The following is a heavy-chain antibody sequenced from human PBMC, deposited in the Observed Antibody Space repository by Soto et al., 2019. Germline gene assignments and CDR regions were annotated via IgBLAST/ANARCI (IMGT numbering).Heavy chain of an antibody. Sequence: ASVKVSCKASGYTFTNYALHWVRQAPGQRLEWMGWINAGNGNTKYSQKFQGRVTITRDTSASTAYMELSSLRSEDTAVYYCARSIVVVTALDYWGQGTLVTVSS. V-gene: IGHV1-3*01. D-gene: IGHD2-21*02. CDR2: INAGNGNT. J-gene: IGHJ4*02. CDR3: ARSIVVVTALDY. CDR1: GYTFTNYA.